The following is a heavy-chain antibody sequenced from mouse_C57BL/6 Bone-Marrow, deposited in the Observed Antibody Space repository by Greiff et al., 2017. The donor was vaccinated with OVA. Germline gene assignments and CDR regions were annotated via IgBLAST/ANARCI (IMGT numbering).Heavy chain of an antibody. CDR3: ARAGYYGSSWYFDV. J-gene: IGHJ1*03. V-gene: IGHV5-16*01. CDR1: GFTFSDYY. Sequence: EVKLVESEGGLVQPGSSMKLSCTASGFTFSDYYMAWVRQVPEKGLEWVANINYDGSSTYYLDSLKSRFIISRDNAKNILYLQMSSLKSEDTATYYCARAGYYGSSWYFDVWGTGTTVTVSS. CDR2: INYDGSST. D-gene: IGHD1-1*01.